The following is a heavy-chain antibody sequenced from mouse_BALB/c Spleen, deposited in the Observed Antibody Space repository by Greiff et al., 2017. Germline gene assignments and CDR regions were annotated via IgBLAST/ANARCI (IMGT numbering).Heavy chain of an antibody. CDR3: ARWIALGDAMDY. V-gene: IGHV3-2*02. J-gene: IGHJ4*01. D-gene: IGHD3-3*01. CDR1: GYSITSDYA. CDR2: ISYSGST. Sequence: VQLKESGPGLVKPSQSLSLTCTVTGYSITSDYAWNWIRQFPGNKLEWMGYISYSGSTSYNPSLKSRISITRDTSKNQFFLQLNSVTTEDTATYSGARWIALGDAMDYWGQGTSVTVSS.